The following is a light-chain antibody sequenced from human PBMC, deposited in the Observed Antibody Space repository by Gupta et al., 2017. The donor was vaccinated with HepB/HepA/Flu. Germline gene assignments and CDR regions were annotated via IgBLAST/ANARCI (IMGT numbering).Light chain of an antibody. CDR3: QQYDAWPPHT. CDR2: GAS. Sequence: EIVLTQSPATLSVSPGERDTLSCRASQSVSNYLAWYQQKPGQSPRLLIYGASTRATGIPARLSGSGSGTEFTLTISGLQSEDFAVYYCQQYDAWPPHTFGGGTKVEIK. J-gene: IGKJ4*01. V-gene: IGKV3D-15*01. CDR1: QSVSNY.